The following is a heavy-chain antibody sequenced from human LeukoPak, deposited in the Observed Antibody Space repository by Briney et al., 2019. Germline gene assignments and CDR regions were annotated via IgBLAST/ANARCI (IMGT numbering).Heavy chain of an antibody. CDR1: GFTFGDYG. V-gene: IGHV3-20*04. CDR3: ASHSGYYYDSSPL. D-gene: IGHD3-22*01. J-gene: IGHJ4*02. CDR2: INWNGGST. Sequence: PGGSLRLSCAASGFTFGDYGMSWVRQAPGKGLEWVSGINWNGGSTGYADSVKGRFTISRDNAKNSLHLQMNSLRAEDTALYYCASHSGYYYDSSPLWGQGTLVIVSS.